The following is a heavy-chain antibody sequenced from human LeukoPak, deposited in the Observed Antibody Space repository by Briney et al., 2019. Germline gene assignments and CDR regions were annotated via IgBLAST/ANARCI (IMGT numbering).Heavy chain of an antibody. V-gene: IGHV3-48*01. J-gene: IGHJ4*02. CDR1: RFTFSSYS. Sequence: PGGSLRLSCAASRFTFSSYSMNWVRQAPGKGREWVSYISSSSSTIYYADSVKGRFTISRDNAKNSLYLQMNTLSAEDTAVYYCARDRYGSGTYRTDYWGQGTLVTVSS. D-gene: IGHD3-10*01. CDR2: ISSSSSTI. CDR3: ARDRYGSGTYRTDY.